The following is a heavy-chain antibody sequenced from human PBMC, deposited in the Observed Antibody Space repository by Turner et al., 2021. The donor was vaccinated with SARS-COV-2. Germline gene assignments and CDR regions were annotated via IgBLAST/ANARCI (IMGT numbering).Heavy chain of an antibody. D-gene: IGHD4-17*01. Sequence: EVELLESGGGLVQPGGSLRLSCAASGFTFSSYAMSWVRQAQGKGLEWVSAISVSGGSTYYADSVKGRFTISRDNSKNTLYLQMNSLRAEDTDVYYCAKVPPYGDYFDYWGQGTLVTVSS. CDR2: ISVSGGST. J-gene: IGHJ4*02. CDR1: GFTFSSYA. V-gene: IGHV3-23*01. CDR3: AKVPPYGDYFDY.